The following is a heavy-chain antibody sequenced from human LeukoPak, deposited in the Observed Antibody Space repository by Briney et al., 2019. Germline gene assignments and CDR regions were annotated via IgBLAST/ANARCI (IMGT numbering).Heavy chain of an antibody. CDR1: GYTFTIYY. V-gene: IGHV1-46*01. D-gene: IGHD6-19*01. CDR3: ARDKSAGSSGWHEGAEYFQH. CDR2: INPSGGST. J-gene: IGHJ1*01. Sequence: ASVKVSCKASGYTFTIYYMHWVRQAPGQGLEWMGLINPSGGSTSYAQKFQGRVTMTRDTSTSTVYMELSSLRSEDTAVYYCARDKSAGSSGWHEGAEYFQHWGQGTLVTVSS.